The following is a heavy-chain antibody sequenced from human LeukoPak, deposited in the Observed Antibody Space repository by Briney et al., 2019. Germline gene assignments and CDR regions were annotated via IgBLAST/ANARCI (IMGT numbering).Heavy chain of an antibody. CDR3: ARGLQETLAWLQAFSAFDI. CDR2: ISAYNGNT. J-gene: IGHJ3*02. Sequence: ASVKVSCKASGYTFTSYYMHWVRQAPGQGLEWMGWISAYNGNTNYAQTFQGRVTMPTDTSTSTAYMDLRSLRSDDTAVYYCARGLQETLAWLQAFSAFDIWGQGTMVTVSS. D-gene: IGHD5-24*01. CDR1: GYTFTSYY. V-gene: IGHV1-18*04.